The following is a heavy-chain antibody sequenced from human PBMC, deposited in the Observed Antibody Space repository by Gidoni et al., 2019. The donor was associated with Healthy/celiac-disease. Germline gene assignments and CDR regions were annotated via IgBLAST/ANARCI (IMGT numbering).Heavy chain of an antibody. CDR3: ARTKNGNVHRYYYYGMDV. D-gene: IGHD2-8*01. CDR2: ISYDGSNK. J-gene: IGHJ6*02. Sequence: QVQLVESGGGVVQPGRSLRLSCAAYGFPFSSYAMHWVSQAPGKGLEWVAVISYDGSNKYYAVSVKGRLTISRDNSKNTLYLQMNSLRAEDTAVYYCARTKNGNVHRYYYYGMDVWGQGTTVTVSS. CDR1: GFPFSSYA. V-gene: IGHV3-30*04.